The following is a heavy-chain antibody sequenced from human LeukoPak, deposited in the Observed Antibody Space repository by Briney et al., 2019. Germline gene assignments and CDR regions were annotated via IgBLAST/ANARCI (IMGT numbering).Heavy chain of an antibody. J-gene: IGHJ6*02. V-gene: IGHV1-18*01. Sequence: ASVKVSCKASGYTFTSYGISWVRQAPGQGLEWMGWISAYNGNTNYAQKLQGRVTMTRDTSISTAYMELSRLRSDDTAVYYCASGPLGYCSSTSCYTYGMDVWGQGTTVTVSS. D-gene: IGHD2-2*01. CDR3: ASGPLGYCSSTSCYTYGMDV. CDR1: GYTFTSYG. CDR2: ISAYNGNT.